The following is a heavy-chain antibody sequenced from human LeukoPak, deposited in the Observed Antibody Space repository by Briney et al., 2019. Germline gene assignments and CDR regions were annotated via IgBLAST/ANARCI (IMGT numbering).Heavy chain of an antibody. CDR2: IYYSGST. J-gene: IGHJ6*02. V-gene: IGHV4-61*01. CDR1: GGSVSSGSYY. CDR3: ARDSRGGIVVDYYYYGMDV. Sequence: SETLFLTCTVSGGSVSSGSYYWSWIRQPPGKGLEWIGYIYYSGSTNYNPSLKSRVTISVDTSKNQFSLKLSSVTAADTAVYYCARDSRGGIVVDYYYYGMDVWGQGTTVTVSS. D-gene: IGHD2-2*01.